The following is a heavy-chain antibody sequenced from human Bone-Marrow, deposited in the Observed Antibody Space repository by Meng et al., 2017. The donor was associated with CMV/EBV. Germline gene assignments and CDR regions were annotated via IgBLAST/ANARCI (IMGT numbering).Heavy chain of an antibody. J-gene: IGHJ6*02. CDR1: GFTITRNW. CDR3: EFIHYQLLPYGNGMDV. V-gene: IGHV3-7*01. CDR2: INEDGSEE. Sequence: GGSLRLSCVASGFTITRNWMSWVRQAPGKGLEWVANINEDGSEEKYVDSVKGRFTISRDNVKNSLYPQMNSLRAEDTAVYYCEFIHYQLLPYGNGMDVWGQGTTVTVSS. D-gene: IGHD2-2*01.